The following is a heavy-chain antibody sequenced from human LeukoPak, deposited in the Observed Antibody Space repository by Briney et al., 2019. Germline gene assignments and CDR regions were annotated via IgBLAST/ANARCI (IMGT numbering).Heavy chain of an antibody. V-gene: IGHV4-34*01. CDR3: ARNKHGSGSDY. Sequence: SETLSLTCAVYGGSFSGYYWSWIRQPPGKGLEWIGEINHSGSTNYNPSLKSRVTISVDTSKNQFSLKLSSVTAADTAVYYCARNKHGSGSDYWGQGTLVTVSS. J-gene: IGHJ4*02. D-gene: IGHD3-10*01. CDR1: GGSFSGYY. CDR2: INHSGST.